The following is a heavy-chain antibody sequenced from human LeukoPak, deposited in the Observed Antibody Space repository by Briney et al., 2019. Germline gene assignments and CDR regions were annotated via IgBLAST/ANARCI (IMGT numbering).Heavy chain of an antibody. CDR3: ARESGSYVY. J-gene: IGHJ4*02. D-gene: IGHD1-26*01. Sequence: SETLSPTCAVYGGSFSGYYWSWIRQPPGKGLEWIGETNHSGSTNYNPSLKSRVTMSVGTSKNQFSLKLSSVTAADTAVYYCARESGSYVYWGQGTLVTVSS. V-gene: IGHV4-34*01. CDR2: TNHSGST. CDR1: GGSFSGYY.